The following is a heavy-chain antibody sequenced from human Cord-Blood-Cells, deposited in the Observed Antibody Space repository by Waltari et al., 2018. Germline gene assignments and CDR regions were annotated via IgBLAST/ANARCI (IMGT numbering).Heavy chain of an antibody. CDR2: IYPGDSDT. Sequence: EVQLVQSGAEVKKPGESLKISCKGSGYSFTSYWIGWVRQMPGKGLEWMGLIYPGDSDTRYSPSFQGQVTISADKSISTAYLQWSSLKASDTAMYYCARSRRSSWYYYGMDVWGQGTTVTVSS. CDR1: GYSFTSYW. D-gene: IGHD6-13*01. J-gene: IGHJ6*02. CDR3: ARSRRSSWYYYGMDV. V-gene: IGHV5-51*01.